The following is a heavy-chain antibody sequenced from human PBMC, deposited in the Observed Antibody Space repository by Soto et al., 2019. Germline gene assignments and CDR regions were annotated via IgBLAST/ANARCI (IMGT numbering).Heavy chain of an antibody. V-gene: IGHV3-11*01. CDR3: ARDKGQLVPADGY. CDR1: GFTFSDYY. Sequence: GGSLRLSCAASGFTFSDYYMSWIRQAPGKGLEWVSYITSSGSSIYYADSVKGRFTVSRDNAKNSLYLQMNSLRAEDTAVYYCARDKGQLVPADGYWGQGTLVTVSS. CDR2: ITSSGSSI. J-gene: IGHJ4*02. D-gene: IGHD6-6*01.